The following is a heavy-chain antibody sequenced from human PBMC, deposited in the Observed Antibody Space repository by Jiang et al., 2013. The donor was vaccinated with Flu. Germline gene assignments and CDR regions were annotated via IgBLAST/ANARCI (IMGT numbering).Heavy chain of an antibody. CDR1: GASIISSNW. V-gene: IGHV4-4*02. CDR2: IFHRGTT. Sequence: VQLVESGPGLVTPSGTLSLTCAVSGASIISSNWWSWVRQAPGQGLEWIGDIFHRGTTNYNPSLENRVTISVDESKNQFSLRLTSVTAADTALYFCAKKGRWEQLRGNAFDMWGPGTKVTISS. D-gene: IGHD1/OR15-1a*01. CDR3: AKKGRWEQLRGNAFDM. J-gene: IGHJ3*02.